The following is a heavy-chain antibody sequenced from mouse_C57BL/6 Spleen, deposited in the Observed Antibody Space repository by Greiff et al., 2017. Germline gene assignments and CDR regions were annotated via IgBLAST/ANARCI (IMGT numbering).Heavy chain of an antibody. V-gene: IGHV5-17*01. Sequence: EVQRVESGGGLVKPGGSLKLSCAASGFTFSDYGMHWVRQAPEKGLEWVAYISSGSSTIYYADTVKGRFTISRDNAKTTLFLQMTSLRSEDTAMYYCARGGYDEWFAYWGQGTLVTVSA. CDR3: ARGGYDEWFAY. CDR1: GFTFSDYG. J-gene: IGHJ3*01. D-gene: IGHD2-2*01. CDR2: ISSGSSTI.